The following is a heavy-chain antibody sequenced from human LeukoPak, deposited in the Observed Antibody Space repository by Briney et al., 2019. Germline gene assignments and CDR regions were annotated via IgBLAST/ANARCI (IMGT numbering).Heavy chain of an antibody. CDR2: IYYSGST. CDR3: ARDSIDGYNQFDY. CDR1: GGSLSSYY. V-gene: IGHV4-59*01. Sequence: SETLSLTCTVSGGSLSSYYWSWIRQPPGKGLEWIGYIYYSGSTNYNPSLTSRGNISVDTSKNQFSLKLSSVTAADTAVYYCARDSIDGYNQFDYWGQGTLVTVSS. J-gene: IGHJ4*02. D-gene: IGHD5-24*01.